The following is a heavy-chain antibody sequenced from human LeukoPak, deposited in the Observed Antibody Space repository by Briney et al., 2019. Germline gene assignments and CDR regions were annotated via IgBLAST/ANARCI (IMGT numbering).Heavy chain of an antibody. V-gene: IGHV4-59*12. CDR1: GGPMTSYC. D-gene: IGHD2-8*02. CDR3: ASGYTNWWPLDY. Sequence: PSETLSLTCGVSGGPMTSYCWSWIRQAPGKELEWIGYISASGSTNYNPSLGSRLTISMDASKNQFSLSLTSVTAADTAVYYCASGYTNWWPLDYWGQGARVIVSS. J-gene: IGHJ4*02. CDR2: ISASGST.